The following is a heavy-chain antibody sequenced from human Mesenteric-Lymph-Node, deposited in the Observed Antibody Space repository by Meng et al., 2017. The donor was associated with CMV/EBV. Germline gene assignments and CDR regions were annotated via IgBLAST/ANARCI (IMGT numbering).Heavy chain of an antibody. V-gene: IGHV4-39*01. CDR2: VHHSGTT. J-gene: IGHJ4*02. Sequence: QLQLQEPGPGLVKPSQTLYSSCIVSGDSISNSTYYWTWIRQPPGKGLEWIGSVHHSGTTYYNPSLKGRLTISVDTSANLFSLRLTTVTAADTATYYCARRGNYDSDYSEYWGQGTLSPSPQ. D-gene: IGHD3-22*01. CDR1: GDSISNSTYY. CDR3: ARRGNYDSDYSEY.